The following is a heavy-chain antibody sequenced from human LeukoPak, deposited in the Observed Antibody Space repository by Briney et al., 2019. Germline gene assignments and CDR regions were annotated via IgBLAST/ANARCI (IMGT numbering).Heavy chain of an antibody. CDR3: ARHGDTPSLYYFDY. D-gene: IGHD4-17*01. Sequence: SVKVSCKASGGTFSSYAISWVRQAPGQGLEWMGGIIPIFGTANYAQKFQGRVTITADESTSTAYMKLSSLRSEDTAVYYCARHGDTPSLYYFDYWGQGTLVTVSS. CDR2: IIPIFGTA. J-gene: IGHJ4*02. V-gene: IGHV1-69*13. CDR1: GGTFSSYA.